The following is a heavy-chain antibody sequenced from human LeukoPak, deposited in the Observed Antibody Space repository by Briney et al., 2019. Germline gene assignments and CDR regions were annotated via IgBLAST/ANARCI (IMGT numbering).Heavy chain of an antibody. Sequence: GGSLRLSCAASGFTFSSYAMSWVRQAPGKGLEWVSAISGSGGSTYYADSVKGRFTISRDNSKNTLYLQMSSLRAEDTAVYYCAKDYIWGSYRPAYYFDYWGQGTLVTVSS. V-gene: IGHV3-23*01. J-gene: IGHJ4*02. CDR2: ISGSGGST. CDR3: AKDYIWGSYRPAYYFDY. D-gene: IGHD3-16*02. CDR1: GFTFSSYA.